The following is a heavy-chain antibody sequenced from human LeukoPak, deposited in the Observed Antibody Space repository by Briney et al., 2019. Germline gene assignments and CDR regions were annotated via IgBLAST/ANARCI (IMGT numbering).Heavy chain of an antibody. J-gene: IGHJ4*02. CDR1: GFTFSSYW. D-gene: IGHD3-9*01. CDR2: IKQDGSEK. CDR3: AKLIGFYAFDY. V-gene: IGHV3-7*03. Sequence: GGSLRLSCAASGFTFSSYWMSWVRQAPGKGLEWVANIKQDGSEKYYVDSVKGRFTISRDNAKNSLYLQMNSLRAEDTALYYCAKLIGFYAFDYWGQGTLVTVSS.